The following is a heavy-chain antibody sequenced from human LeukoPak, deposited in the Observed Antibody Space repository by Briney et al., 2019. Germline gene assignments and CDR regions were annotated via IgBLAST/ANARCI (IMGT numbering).Heavy chain of an antibody. D-gene: IGHD3-16*01. CDR1: GGSISSSSYY. V-gene: IGHV4-39*01. Sequence: PSETLSLTCTVSGGSISSSSYYWGWIRQPPGKGLEWIVSIYYSGSTYYNPSLKSRVTISVDTSKNQFSLKLSSVTAADTAVYYCARHPEGDSNYYYYMDVWGKGTTVTVSS. CDR2: IYYSGST. CDR3: ARHPEGDSNYYYYMDV. J-gene: IGHJ6*03.